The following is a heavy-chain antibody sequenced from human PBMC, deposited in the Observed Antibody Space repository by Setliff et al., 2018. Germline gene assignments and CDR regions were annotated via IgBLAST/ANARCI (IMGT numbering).Heavy chain of an antibody. CDR1: GASISSGSYY. V-gene: IGHV4-61*09. CDR3: ARGNSRSSVSWTFAY. J-gene: IGHJ4*02. CDR2: FYTSGIT. D-gene: IGHD6-19*01. Sequence: SETLSLTCTVSGASISSGSYYWTWIRQPAGKGLEWIGHFYTSGITSYNPSLKSRVTISVDTSKNQFSLRLKSVTAADTAVYYCARGNSRSSVSWTFAYWGQGSLVTVSS.